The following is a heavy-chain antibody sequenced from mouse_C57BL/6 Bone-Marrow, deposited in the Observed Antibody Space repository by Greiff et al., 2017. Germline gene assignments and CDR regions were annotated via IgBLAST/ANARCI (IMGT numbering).Heavy chain of an antibody. CDR3: VRSTMVTAFDY. D-gene: IGHD2-2*01. J-gene: IGHJ2*01. CDR2: IRSKSNNYAT. CDR1: GFSFNTYA. V-gene: IGHV10-1*01. Sequence: GGGLVQPKGSWKLSCAASGFSFNTYAMNWVRQAPGKGLEWVARIRSKSNNYATYYADSVKDRFTISRDSSESMLYLQMNNLKTEDTAMYYCVRSTMVTAFDYWGQGTTLTVSS.